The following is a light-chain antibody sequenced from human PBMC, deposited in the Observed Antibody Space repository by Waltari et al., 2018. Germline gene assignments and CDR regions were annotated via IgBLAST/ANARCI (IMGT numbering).Light chain of an antibody. V-gene: IGLV3-19*01. CDR1: ILRKYY. J-gene: IGLJ2*01. CDR3: NSRDTSPNHLV. CDR2: NTN. Sequence: SDLTQDPAVSVALGQTVTISCQGDILRKYYASWYKQKSGQAPVLVLYNTNHRPSGIPDRVSGSSSGDTASLTITGAQAEDEGDYYCNSRDTSPNHLVFGGGTKLTVL.